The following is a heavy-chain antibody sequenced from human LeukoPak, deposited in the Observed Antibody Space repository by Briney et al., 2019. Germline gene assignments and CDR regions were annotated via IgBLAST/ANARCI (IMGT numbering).Heavy chain of an antibody. CDR2: NMNGVT. J-gene: IGHJ4*02. V-gene: IGHV3-53*05. D-gene: IGHD5-12*01. CDR3: AKGGRWLLGSLYFDY. CDR1: GFTVSANY. Sequence: PGGYLRLSCAASGFTVSANYMSWVRQAPAKGLEWVSVNMNGVTYHADSVKGRFTISRDDSKNTVYLQMNSLRAEDTAVYYCAKGGRWLLGSLYFDYWGQGALVTVSS.